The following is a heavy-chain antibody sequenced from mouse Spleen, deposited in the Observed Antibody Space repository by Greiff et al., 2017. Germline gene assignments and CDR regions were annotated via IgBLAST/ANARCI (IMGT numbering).Heavy chain of an antibody. CDR2: ISSGGSYT. Sequence: EVQVVESGGDLVKPGGSLKLSCAASGFTFSSYGMSWVRQTPDKRLEWVATISSGGSYTYYPDSVKGRFTISRDNAKNTLYLQMSSLKSEDTAMYYCARHDREYFDVWGAGTTVTVSS. D-gene: IGHD3-1*01. V-gene: IGHV5-6*01. CDR1: GFTFSSYG. CDR3: ARHDREYFDV. J-gene: IGHJ1*01.